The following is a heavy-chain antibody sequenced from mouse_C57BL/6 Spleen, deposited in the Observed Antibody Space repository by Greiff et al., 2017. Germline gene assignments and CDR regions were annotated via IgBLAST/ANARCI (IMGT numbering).Heavy chain of an antibody. D-gene: IGHD2-4*01. Sequence: EVQLQQSGPELVKPGASVKISCKASGYTFTDYYMDWVKQSPGKSLEWIGDINTNNGGTIYNQKFKGKATLTVDKSSSTAYMELRSLTSEDTAVYDCVIDYGWFADWGQGTLVTVSA. CDR2: INTNNGGT. CDR1: GYTFTDYY. CDR3: VIDYGWFAD. V-gene: IGHV1-18*01. J-gene: IGHJ3*01.